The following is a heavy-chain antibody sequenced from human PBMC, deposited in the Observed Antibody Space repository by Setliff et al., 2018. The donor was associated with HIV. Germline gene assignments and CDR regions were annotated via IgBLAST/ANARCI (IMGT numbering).Heavy chain of an antibody. V-gene: IGHV3-23*01. CDR2: MNTDGSST. J-gene: IGHJ4*02. D-gene: IGHD4-17*01. Sequence: GGSLRLSCAAPGSTFSSYAMSWVRQAPGKGLVWVFGMNTDGSSTRYADSVKGRFTISRDNAKNMLYLQMNSLSADDTAIYYCANKIDYGQYPFDYRGQGTLVTVSS. CDR3: ANKIDYGQYPFDY. CDR1: GSTFSSYA.